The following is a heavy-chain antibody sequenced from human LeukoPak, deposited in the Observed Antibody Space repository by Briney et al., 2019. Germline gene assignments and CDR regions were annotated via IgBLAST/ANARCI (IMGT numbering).Heavy chain of an antibody. CDR2: LYSSGNT. V-gene: IGHV3-53*01. Sequence: GGSLRLSCAASGFSVITDYMTWVRQAPGKGLEWVSTLYSSGNTYYADSVKGRFTVSRDNSKNTLYLQMNSLRAEDTAVYYCAKAGVLLWFGELLNAFDIWGQGTMVTVSS. CDR1: GFSVITDY. D-gene: IGHD3-10*01. J-gene: IGHJ3*02. CDR3: AKAGVLLWFGELLNAFDI.